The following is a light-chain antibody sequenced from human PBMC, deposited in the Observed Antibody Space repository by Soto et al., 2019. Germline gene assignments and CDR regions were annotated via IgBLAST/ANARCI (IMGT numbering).Light chain of an antibody. CDR1: SSDVGGYNY. Sequence: QSALTQPASVSGSPGQSITIFCTGTSSDVGGYNYVSWYQQHPGEVPKLIIFNVNNRPSGVSNRFSGSKSGNTASLTISGLQAEDEADYYCSSFTSSTTYVFGTGTKLTVL. CDR2: NVN. V-gene: IGLV2-14*01. J-gene: IGLJ1*01. CDR3: SSFTSSTTYV.